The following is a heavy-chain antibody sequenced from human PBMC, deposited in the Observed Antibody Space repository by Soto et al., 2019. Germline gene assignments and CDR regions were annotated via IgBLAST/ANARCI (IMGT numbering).Heavy chain of an antibody. CDR3: ARMRNVLLWFGELFFDY. CDR1: GGSFSGYY. CDR2: INHSGST. V-gene: IGHV4-34*01. D-gene: IGHD3-10*01. Sequence: SSETLSLTCAVYGGSFSGYYWIWIRQPPGKGLEWIGEINHSGSTNYNPSLKSRVTISVDTSKNQFSLKLSSVTAADTAVYYCARMRNVLLWFGELFFDYWGQGTLVTVSS. J-gene: IGHJ4*02.